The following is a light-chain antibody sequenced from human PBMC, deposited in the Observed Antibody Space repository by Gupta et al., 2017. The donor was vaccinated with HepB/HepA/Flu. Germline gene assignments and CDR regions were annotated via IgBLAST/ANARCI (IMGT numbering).Light chain of an antibody. CDR2: DDR. CDR1: NIGSKS. CDR3: QVWDGDSDHYV. J-gene: IGLJ1*01. Sequence: SHVLTQPPPVSGAPGKTATISFGENNIGSKSVHWYQQKPGQAPVLVVYDDRDRPLGIPERFSGSNSGNTATLTISRVEAGDEADYYCQVWDGDSDHYVFGTGTKVTVL. V-gene: IGLV3-21*03.